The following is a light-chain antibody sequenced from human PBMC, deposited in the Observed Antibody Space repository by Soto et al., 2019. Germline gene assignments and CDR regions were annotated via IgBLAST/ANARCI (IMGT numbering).Light chain of an antibody. Sequence: NFMLTQPHSVSESPGKTVTISCTRSSGSIASNYVQWYQQRPGSAPTTVIYEDNQRPSGVPDRFSGSIDSSSNSASLTISGLKTEDGADYYCQSYDSSNHVVFGGGTKLTV. V-gene: IGLV6-57*04. CDR3: QSYDSSNHVV. J-gene: IGLJ2*01. CDR1: SGSIASNY. CDR2: EDN.